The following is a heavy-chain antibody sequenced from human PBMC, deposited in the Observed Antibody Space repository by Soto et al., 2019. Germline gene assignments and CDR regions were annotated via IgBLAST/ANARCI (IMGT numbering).Heavy chain of an antibody. V-gene: IGHV1-18*04. CDR2: SGNT. J-gene: IGHJ4*02. Sequence: QVQLVQSGAEVKKPGASVTVSCKASGYTFSRHGISWVRQAPGRGLEWMAWSGNTNYAQKFQGRLTLTTNPSTRTAYMELRSLRSDDTAVYYCARGADDFSSGYYYEYWGQGTLVTVSS. CDR1: GYTFSRHG. CDR3: ARGADDFSSGYYYEY. D-gene: IGHD3-3*01.